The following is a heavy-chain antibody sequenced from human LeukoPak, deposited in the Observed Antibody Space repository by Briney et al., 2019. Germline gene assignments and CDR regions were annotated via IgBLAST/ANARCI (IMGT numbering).Heavy chain of an antibody. V-gene: IGHV4-31*03. Sequence: SETLSLTCTVSGGSISSGGYYWSWIRQHPGKGLEWIGYIYYSGSTYYNPSLKSRVTISVDTSKNQFSLKLSSVTAADTAAYYCARAGRGYGGYYDILTGYYPFDYWGQGTLVTVSS. CDR2: IYYSGST. D-gene: IGHD3-9*01. CDR1: GGSISSGGYY. CDR3: ARAGRGYGGYYDILTGYYPFDY. J-gene: IGHJ4*02.